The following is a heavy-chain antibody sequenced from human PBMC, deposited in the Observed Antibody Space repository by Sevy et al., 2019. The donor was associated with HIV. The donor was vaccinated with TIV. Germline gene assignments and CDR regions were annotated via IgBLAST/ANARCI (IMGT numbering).Heavy chain of an antibody. Sequence: SETLSLTCTVSGGSISSGDYYWSWIRQPPGKGLEWIGYIYYSGSTYYNPSLKSRVTISVDTSKNQFSLKLSSVTAADTAMYYCARGDDYSNYDFALGIVDIWGQGTMVTVSS. J-gene: IGHJ3*02. CDR2: IYYSGST. CDR3: ARGDDYSNYDFALGIVDI. CDR1: GGSISSGDYY. D-gene: IGHD4-4*01. V-gene: IGHV4-30-4*01.